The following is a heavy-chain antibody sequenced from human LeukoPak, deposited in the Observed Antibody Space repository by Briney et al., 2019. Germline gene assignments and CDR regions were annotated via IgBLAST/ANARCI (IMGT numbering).Heavy chain of an antibody. CDR2: IHYSGST. CDR1: GGSIRSYY. J-gene: IGHJ4*02. D-gene: IGHD1-26*01. Sequence: ASETLSLTCTVSGGSIRSYYWSWSRQPPGKGLEWIGYIHYSGSTNYNPSLKSRVTISVDTSKNQFSLKLRSVTAADTAVYYCARESGATGFDYWGQGTLVTVSS. V-gene: IGHV4-59*01. CDR3: ARESGATGFDY.